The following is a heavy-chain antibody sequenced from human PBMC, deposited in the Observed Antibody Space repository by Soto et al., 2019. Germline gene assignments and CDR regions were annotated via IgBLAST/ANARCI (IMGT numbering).Heavy chain of an antibody. Sequence: QLQLQLSGPGLVKPSETLSLTCNVSGASISSYNYWGWFRQPPGKGLEWIGSFIYSGDIMYNPSLQSRRTLFVDTSKNQFSLKLSSVTAADTAVYYCVRHAQWIIRAYWGQGSLVTVSS. D-gene: IGHD5-12*01. J-gene: IGHJ4*02. V-gene: IGHV4-39*01. CDR3: VRHAQWIIRAY. CDR1: GASISSYNY. CDR2: FIYSGDI.